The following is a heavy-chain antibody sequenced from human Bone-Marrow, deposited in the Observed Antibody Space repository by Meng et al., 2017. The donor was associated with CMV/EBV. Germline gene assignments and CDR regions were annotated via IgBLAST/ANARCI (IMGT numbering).Heavy chain of an antibody. Sequence: SETLSLTCTVSGGSISSSSYYWGWIRQPPGKGLEWIGSMYYTGSTYHNPSLKSRVTISVDRSKNQFSLKLSSVTAADTAVYYCARSRYCSSTSCYKARVYFDYWGQGTLVTVSS. V-gene: IGHV4-39*01. CDR3: ARSRYCSSTSCYKARVYFDY. CDR1: GGSISSSSYY. J-gene: IGHJ4*02. D-gene: IGHD2-2*02. CDR2: MYYTGST.